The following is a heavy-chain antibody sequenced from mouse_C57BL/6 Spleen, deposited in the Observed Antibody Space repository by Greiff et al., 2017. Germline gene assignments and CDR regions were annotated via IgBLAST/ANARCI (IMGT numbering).Heavy chain of an antibody. D-gene: IGHD2-2*01. CDR2: IDPEDGDT. J-gene: IGHJ3*01. CDR3: TSRGYYGYAWFAY. V-gene: IGHV14-1*01. Sequence: DVKLQESGAELVRPGASVKLSCTASGFNIKDYYMHWVKQRPEQGLEWIGRIDPEDGDTEYAPKFQGKATMTADTSSNTAYLQLSSLTSEDTAVYYCTSRGYYGYAWFAYWGQGTLVTVSA. CDR1: GFNIKDYY.